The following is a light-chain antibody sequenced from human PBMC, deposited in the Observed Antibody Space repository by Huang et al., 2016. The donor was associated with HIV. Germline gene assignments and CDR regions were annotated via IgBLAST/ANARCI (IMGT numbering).Light chain of an antibody. V-gene: IGKV3-11*01. CDR2: DAS. CDR3: QQRSNWPPT. J-gene: IGKJ4*01. Sequence: EIVLTQSPATLSLSPGESATLSCRASQSVSSYLAWYQQKPGQAPRLLIYDASNRATGIPARFSGSGSGTDFTLTISRLEPEDFAAYYCQQRSNWPPTFGGGTKVEIK. CDR1: QSVSSY.